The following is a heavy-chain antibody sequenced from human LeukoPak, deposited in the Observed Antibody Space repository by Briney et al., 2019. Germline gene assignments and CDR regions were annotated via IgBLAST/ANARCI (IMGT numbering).Heavy chain of an antibody. CDR2: ISSSSSTI. CDR3: ARLLPYHYGSGSYYEDY. Sequence: GGSLRLSCAASGFTFSSYTMNWVRQAPGKGLERVSYISSSSSTIYYADSVKGRFTISRDNAKNSLYLQMNSLRAEDTAVYYCARLLPYHYGSGSYYEDYWGQGTLVTVSS. J-gene: IGHJ4*02. D-gene: IGHD3-10*01. CDR1: GFTFSSYT. V-gene: IGHV3-48*01.